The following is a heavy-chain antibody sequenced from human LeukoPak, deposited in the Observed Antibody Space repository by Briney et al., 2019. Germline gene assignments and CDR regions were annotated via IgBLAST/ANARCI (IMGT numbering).Heavy chain of an antibody. CDR2: ISSSGSTI. V-gene: IGHV3-11*04. Sequence: KPGGSLRLSCTASGFTFSDYYMSWIRQATGKCLEWVSYISSSGSTIYYADSVKGRFTISRDNAKNSLYLQMNSLRAEDTAVYYCARGYYYDSSGYASRWGQGTLVTVSS. D-gene: IGHD3-22*01. CDR3: ARGYYYDSSGYASR. CDR1: GFTFSDYY. J-gene: IGHJ4*02.